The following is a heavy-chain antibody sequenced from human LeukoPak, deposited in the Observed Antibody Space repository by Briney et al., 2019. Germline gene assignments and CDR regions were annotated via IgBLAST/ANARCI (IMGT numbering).Heavy chain of an antibody. CDR1: GFTFSSYS. V-gene: IGHV3-48*04. Sequence: PGGSLRLSCAASGFTFSSYSMKWVRQAPGKGLEWVSYISSGGGTIYYADSVKGRFTISRDNAKNSLYLQMNSLRAEDTAVYYCARHGKRRWLQPYYYYYMDVWGKGATVTVSS. CDR2: ISSGGGTI. J-gene: IGHJ6*03. CDR3: ARHGKRRWLQPYYYYYMDV. D-gene: IGHD5-24*01.